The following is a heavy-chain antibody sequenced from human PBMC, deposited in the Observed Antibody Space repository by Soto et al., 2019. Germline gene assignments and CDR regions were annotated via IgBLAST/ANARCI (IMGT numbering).Heavy chain of an antibody. V-gene: IGHV1-69*17. CDR3: ARDTHSAGGWFDT. Sequence: QVQLVQSGAEVKKPGSSVKVSCKASGGTSRSLSITGVRRAPGQGLGWMGGITPLFGIPNYPQKFQGRLTITADKSTGTAYLELSSLRSEDTAVYYCARDTHSAGGWFDTWGRGTLVTVSS. J-gene: IGHJ5*02. D-gene: IGHD2-15*01. CDR1: GGTSRSLS. CDR2: ITPLFGIP.